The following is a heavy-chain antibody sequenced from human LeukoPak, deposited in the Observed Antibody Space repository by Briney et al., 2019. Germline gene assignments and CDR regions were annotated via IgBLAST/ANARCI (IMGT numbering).Heavy chain of an antibody. CDR1: GGSFSGYY. J-gene: IGHJ2*01. V-gene: IGHV4-34*01. D-gene: IGHD3-3*01. CDR3: AKVNYDFWADWYFDL. CDR2: INHSGST. Sequence: PSETLSLTCAVYGGSFSGYYWSWIRQPPGKGLEWIGEINHSGSTNYNPSLKSRVTISVDTSKNQFSLKLSSVTAADTAVYYCAKVNYDFWADWYFDLWGRGTLVTVSS.